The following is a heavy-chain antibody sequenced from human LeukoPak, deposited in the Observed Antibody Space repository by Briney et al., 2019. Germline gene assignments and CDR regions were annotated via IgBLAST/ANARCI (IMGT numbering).Heavy chain of an antibody. J-gene: IGHJ3*01. CDR2: INGNGSTI. V-gene: IGHV3-74*01. Sequence: GGSLRLSCAASGFTFSDRYMTWVRQAPGKGLVWVSHINGNGSTIRYAGSVEGRFTISRDNAKNSLYLQMNSLSAEDTAVFYCARFRRGYTFEDAFDLWGQGTMVTVSS. CDR3: ARFRRGYTFEDAFDL. D-gene: IGHD5-18*01. CDR1: GFTFSDRY.